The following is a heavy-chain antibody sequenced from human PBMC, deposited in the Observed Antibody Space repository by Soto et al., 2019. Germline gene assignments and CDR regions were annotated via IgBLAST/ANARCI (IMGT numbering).Heavy chain of an antibody. CDR3: TTGGYQLLAYYYYGMDV. V-gene: IGHV3-15*01. J-gene: IGHJ6*02. CDR2: IKSKTDGGTT. D-gene: IGHD2-2*01. CDR1: GFTFSNAW. Sequence: GGSLRLSCAASGFTFSNAWMSWVRQAPGKGLEWVGRIKSKTDGGTTDYAAPVKGRFTISRDDSKNTLYLQMNSLKTEDTAVYYCTTGGYQLLAYYYYGMDVWGQGTTVTVSS.